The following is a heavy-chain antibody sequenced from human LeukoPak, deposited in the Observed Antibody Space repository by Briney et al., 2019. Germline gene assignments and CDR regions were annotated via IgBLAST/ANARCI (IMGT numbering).Heavy chain of an antibody. D-gene: IGHD3-22*01. V-gene: IGHV3-23*01. CDR1: GFTFSSYA. J-gene: IGHJ4*02. CDR2: ISGSGGST. Sequence: GGALRLSCAASGFTFSSYAMSWVRQATGNGLEWVSAISGSGGSTYYADSVKGRFTISRDNSKNTLYLQMNSLRAEDTAVYYCAKVPFYYYDSSGYLMYWGQGTLVTVSS. CDR3: AKVPFYYYDSSGYLMY.